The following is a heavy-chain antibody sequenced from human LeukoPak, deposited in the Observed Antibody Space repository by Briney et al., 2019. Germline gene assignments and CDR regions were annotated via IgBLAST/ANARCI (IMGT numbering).Heavy chain of an antibody. CDR1: GRSLSSLY. CDR2: IYYSGST. D-gene: IGHD6-6*01. CDR3: ARAAGLLAAPDF. V-gene: IGHV4-59*01. Sequence: SETLSLTCTVSGRSLSSLYWSWVRQPPGKGLEWIGYIYYSGSTNYNPSLKSRVTISVDTSKNQFSLKLSSVTAADTAVDYCARAAGLLAAPDFWGQGTPVTVSS. J-gene: IGHJ4*02.